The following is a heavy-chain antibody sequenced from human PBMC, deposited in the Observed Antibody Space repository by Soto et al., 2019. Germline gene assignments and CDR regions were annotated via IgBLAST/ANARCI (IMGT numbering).Heavy chain of an antibody. CDR3: ARDRNAQVDLWNGYYTIGDD. D-gene: IGHD3-3*01. V-gene: IGHV3-33*01. J-gene: IGHJ3*01. CDR2: IWYDGSNK. Sequence: QVQLVESGGDVIQPGRSLRLSCAASGFTFSRNGMHWVRQAPGKGLEWVAVIWYDGSNKYYADSVKGRFTISRDNSKNTVDLQMNSLRAEDTAVYYCARDRNAQVDLWNGYYTIGDDWGQGTVVTVSS. CDR1: GFTFSRNG.